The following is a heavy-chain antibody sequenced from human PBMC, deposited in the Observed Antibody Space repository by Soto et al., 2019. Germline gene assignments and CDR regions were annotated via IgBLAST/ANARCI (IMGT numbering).Heavy chain of an antibody. J-gene: IGHJ4*02. Sequence: EVQLVESGGGLVRPGGCLRLSCAASGFTFTKAWMSWVRQAPGKGLEWVGRIKSESDYGTRDYAAPVKGRFTISRDDSKNTLYLEMNSLKAEDTGMYYCAAGSGRSDFDYWGQGTLVTVSS. CDR1: GFTFTKAW. D-gene: IGHD3-10*01. CDR3: AAGSGRSDFDY. V-gene: IGHV3-15*01. CDR2: IKSESDYGTR.